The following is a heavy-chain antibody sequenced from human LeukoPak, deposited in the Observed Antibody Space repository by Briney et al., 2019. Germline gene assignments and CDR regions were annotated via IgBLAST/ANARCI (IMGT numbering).Heavy chain of an antibody. CDR1: GGSFSGYY. CDR2: INHSGST. D-gene: IGHD1-14*01. V-gene: IGHV4-34*01. J-gene: IGHJ4*02. CDR3: ASIRGGGEPYNDY. Sequence: SETLSLTCAVYGGSFSGYYWSWIRQPPGKGLEWIGEINHSGSTNYNPSLKSRVTISVDTSKNQFSLKLSSVTAADTAVYYCASIRGGGEPYNDYWGQGTLVTVSS.